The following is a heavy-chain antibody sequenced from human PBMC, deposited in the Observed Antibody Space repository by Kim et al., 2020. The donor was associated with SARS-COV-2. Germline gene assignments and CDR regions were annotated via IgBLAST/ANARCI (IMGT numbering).Heavy chain of an antibody. CDR1: GFTFSNYA. D-gene: IGHD2-15*01. CDR3: ARNCSGSCSFSAYV. V-gene: IGHV3-23*01. Sequence: GGSLRLSCAASGFTFSNYAMNWVRQAPGKGLEWVSVISGSADNTYFADSVRGRFTISRDDSKNTLYLQMNSLRAEDTAMYYCARNCSGSCSFSAYVWG. J-gene: IGHJ6*02. CDR2: ISGSADNT.